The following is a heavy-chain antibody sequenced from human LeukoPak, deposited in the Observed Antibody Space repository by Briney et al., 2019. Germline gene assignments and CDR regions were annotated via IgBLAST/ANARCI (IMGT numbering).Heavy chain of an antibody. V-gene: IGHV3-23*01. CDR2: ISGSGAST. Sequence: GGSLRLSCAASGFTFSSYAMSWVRQAPGKGLEWVSGISGSGASTYYADSVKGRFTISRDNSKNTLYLQMNSLRAEDTAVYYCARDAYYDILTNWFDPWGQGTLVTVSS. J-gene: IGHJ5*02. D-gene: IGHD3-9*01. CDR3: ARDAYYDILTNWFDP. CDR1: GFTFSSYA.